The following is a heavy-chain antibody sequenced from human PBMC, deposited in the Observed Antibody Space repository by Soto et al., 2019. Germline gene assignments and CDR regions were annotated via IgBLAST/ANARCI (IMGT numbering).Heavy chain of an antibody. CDR2: IMPIFGAP. D-gene: IGHD6-19*01. CDR1: GGTFSDYA. V-gene: IGHV1-69*12. CDR3: ASWWREAGIGNYYYGMDV. Sequence: QVQLVQSGAEVKKPGSSVKVSCTASGGTFSDYAFSWVRQAPGQGLEWLGGIMPIFGAPDYAQKFQGRVTITADESTRTSYREMRSLRAEDTAVYYCASWWREAGIGNYYYGMDVWGQGTTVTVSS. J-gene: IGHJ6*02.